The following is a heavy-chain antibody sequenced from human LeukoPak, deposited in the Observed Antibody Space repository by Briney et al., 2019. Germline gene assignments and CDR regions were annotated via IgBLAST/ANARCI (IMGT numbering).Heavy chain of an antibody. V-gene: IGHV1-8*03. CDR3: ARGLRIAARPYYYYYMDV. CDR2: MNPNSGNT. CDR1: GYTFTGYD. J-gene: IGHJ6*03. Sequence: ASVKVSCKASGYTFTGYDINWVRQATGQGLEWMGWMNPNSGNTGYAQKFQGRVTITRNTSISTAYMELSSLRSEDTAVYYCARGLRIAARPYYYYYMDVWGKGTTVTVSS. D-gene: IGHD6-6*01.